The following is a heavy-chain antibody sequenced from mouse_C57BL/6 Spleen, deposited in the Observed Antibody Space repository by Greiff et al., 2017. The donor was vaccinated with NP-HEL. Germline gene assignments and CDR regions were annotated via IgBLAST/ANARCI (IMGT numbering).Heavy chain of an antibody. Sequence: VQLQQSGPGLVAPSQSLSITCTVSGFSLTSYGVHWVRQPPGKGLEWLVVIWSDGSTTYNSALKSRLSVSKDNSKSQVFLKMNSLQTDDTAMYYCARHNLDGYGWYFDVWGTGTTVTVSS. CDR3: ARHNLDGYGWYFDV. V-gene: IGHV2-6-1*01. CDR2: IWSDGST. CDR1: GFSLTSYG. D-gene: IGHD2-2*01. J-gene: IGHJ1*03.